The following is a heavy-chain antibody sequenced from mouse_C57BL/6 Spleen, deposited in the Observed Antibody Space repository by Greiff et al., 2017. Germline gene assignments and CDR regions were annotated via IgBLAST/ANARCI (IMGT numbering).Heavy chain of an antibody. CDR3: AREGGWLPSHWYFDV. J-gene: IGHJ1*03. CDR1: GYAFSSYW. CDR2: IYPGDGDT. Sequence: QVQLKESGAELVKPGASVKISCKASGYAFSSYWMNWVKQRPGKGLEWIGQIYPGDGDTNYNGKFKGKDTLTADKSSSKDYMQLISLTSEDSAVYFCAREGGWLPSHWYFDVWGTWTTVTVSS. V-gene: IGHV1-80*01. D-gene: IGHD2-3*01.